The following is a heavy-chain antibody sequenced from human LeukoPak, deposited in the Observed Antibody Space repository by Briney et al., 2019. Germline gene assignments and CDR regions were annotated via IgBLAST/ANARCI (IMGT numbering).Heavy chain of an antibody. Sequence: ASVKVSCKASGYTFTSYDINWVRQATGQGLEWMGWMNPNSGNTGYAQKFQGRVTMTRNTSISTAHMELSSLRSEDTAVYYCARDKGIYGGNWFDPWGQGTLVTVSS. J-gene: IGHJ5*02. CDR3: ARDKGIYGGNWFDP. V-gene: IGHV1-8*01. D-gene: IGHD4-23*01. CDR1: GYTFTSYD. CDR2: MNPNSGNT.